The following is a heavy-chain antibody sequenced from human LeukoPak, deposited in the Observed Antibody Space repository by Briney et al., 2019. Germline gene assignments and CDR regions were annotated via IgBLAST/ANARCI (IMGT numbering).Heavy chain of an antibody. D-gene: IGHD4-11*01. J-gene: IGHJ6*03. CDR1: GFTFSSYS. V-gene: IGHV3-21*01. CDR2: ISSSSSYI. CDR3: ARDAYSTMRRYYYYYYMDV. Sequence: GGSLRLSCAASGFTFSSYSMNWVRQAPGKGLEWVSSISSSSSYIYYPDSVKGRFTISRDNAKNSLYQQMISPRAEDTAGYYCARDAYSTMRRYYYYYYMDVWGKGTTVSVSS.